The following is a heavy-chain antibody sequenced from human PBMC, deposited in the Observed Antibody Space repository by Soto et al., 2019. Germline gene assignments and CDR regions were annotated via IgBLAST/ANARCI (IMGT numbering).Heavy chain of an antibody. CDR3: ARELYYSTYFDS. J-gene: IGHJ4*02. Sequence: QITLRESGPALVRPTQTLTLTCTFSGFSLSSNGVGVGWIRQPPGKALEWLALIYWDDDHRYSPSLKTRLTIPKYTSKNQLVLTMTKLDPVHTATYYCARELYYSTYFDSSGQGTLVTFSS. V-gene: IGHV2-5*02. CDR2: IYWDDDH. CDR1: GFSLSSNGVG. D-gene: IGHD3-10*01.